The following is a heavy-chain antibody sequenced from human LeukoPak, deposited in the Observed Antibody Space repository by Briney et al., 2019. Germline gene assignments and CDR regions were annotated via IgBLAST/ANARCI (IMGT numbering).Heavy chain of an antibody. CDR3: TKKRTTSVTDWFDP. CDR1: GFTFSSYA. D-gene: IGHD4-17*01. CDR2: ISGIGTTT. J-gene: IGHJ5*02. V-gene: IGHV3-23*01. Sequence: GESLKISCTASGFTFSSYAMTWVRQAPGKGLECVSVISGIGTTTYYADSVKGRFTISRDNSKNTLFLQMNSLRVEDTATYYCTKKRTTSVTDWFDPWGQGTLVTVSS.